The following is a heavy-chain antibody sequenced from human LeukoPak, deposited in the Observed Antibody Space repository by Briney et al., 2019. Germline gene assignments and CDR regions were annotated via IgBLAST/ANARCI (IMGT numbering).Heavy chain of an antibody. Sequence: PGRSLRLSCAASGFTFSSYAMHWVRQAPGKGLEWVAVISYDGSNKYYADSVKGRFTISRDNSKNTLYLQMNSLRAEDTAVYYCARILATVTYPDAFDIWGQGTMVTVSS. V-gene: IGHV3-30*04. J-gene: IGHJ3*02. CDR1: GFTFSSYA. CDR3: ARILATVTYPDAFDI. CDR2: ISYDGSNK. D-gene: IGHD4-17*01.